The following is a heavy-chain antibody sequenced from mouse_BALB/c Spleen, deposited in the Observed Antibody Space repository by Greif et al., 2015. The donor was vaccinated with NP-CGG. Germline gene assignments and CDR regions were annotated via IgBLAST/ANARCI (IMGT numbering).Heavy chain of an antibody. Sequence: QVQLQQSGPELVKPGASVKISCKASGYTFTDYYINWVNQKPGQGLEWIGWIYPGSGNTKYNEKFKGKATLTVDTSSSTDYMQFSSLTSEDTAVYFCARRTGTEAMDYWGQVTSVTVSS. J-gene: IGHJ4*01. D-gene: IGHD4-1*01. CDR1: GYTFTDYY. CDR2: IYPGSGNT. V-gene: IGHV1-84*02. CDR3: ARRTGTEAMDY.